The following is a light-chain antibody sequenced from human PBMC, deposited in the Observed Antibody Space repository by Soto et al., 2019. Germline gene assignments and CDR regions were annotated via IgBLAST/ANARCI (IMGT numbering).Light chain of an antibody. J-gene: IGLJ1*01. V-gene: IGLV3-25*03. CDR1: ALSTQY. CDR2: KDP. Sequence: SYELTQPPSVSVSPGQTARITCFGDALSTQYVSWYQQRPGQAPVLVIYKDPERPSGIPERFSGSTSGATGTLTIGGVQAEDEADYFCQSADNSGSNYVFGTGTKVTVL. CDR3: QSADNSGSNYV.